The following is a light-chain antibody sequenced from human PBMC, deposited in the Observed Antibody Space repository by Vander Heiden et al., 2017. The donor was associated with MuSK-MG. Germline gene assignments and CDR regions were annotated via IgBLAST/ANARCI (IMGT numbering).Light chain of an antibody. CDR3: QHYGSSWT. J-gene: IGKJ1*01. CDR2: GAS. V-gene: IGKV3-20*01. CDR1: QSVRSSY. Sequence: EIVLTQSPGTLSLSPGERATLSCRASQSVRSSYLAWYQQKPGQAPRLLIYGASSRATGIPDRFSGSGSGTDFTLTISRLEPEDFAVYYWQHYGSSWTFGQGTGVEIK.